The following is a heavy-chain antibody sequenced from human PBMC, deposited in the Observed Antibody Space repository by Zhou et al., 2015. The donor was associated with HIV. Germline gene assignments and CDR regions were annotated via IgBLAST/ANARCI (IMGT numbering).Heavy chain of an antibody. CDR1: GFNFKIT. D-gene: IGHD3-3*01. V-gene: IGHV3-23*01. CDR2: INGNGDSR. J-gene: IGHJ4*02. CDR3: AKRFNKWSGLYDY. Sequence: EVQLLESGGEVVQPGESLRLSCAASGFNFKITQWFGSARLQEGGLEWVSSINGNGDSRFYADSVRGRYTISRDNSKNMLFLQIDDLRVDDTGTYFCAKRFNKWSGLYDYWGQGTLVTV.